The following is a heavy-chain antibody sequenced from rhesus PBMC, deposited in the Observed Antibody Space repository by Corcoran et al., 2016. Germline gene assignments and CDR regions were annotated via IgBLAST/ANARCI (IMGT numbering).Heavy chain of an antibody. V-gene: IGHV4S14*01. J-gene: IGHJ1*01. D-gene: IGHD2-8*01. Sequence: QVQLQESGPGLVKPSETLSLTCAVSGYSISGGYYWGWIRQPPGKGLDWIGHISSGGSNYLNPSLMSRVTISADTSKNKCSLKLSSVTAADTAVYYCAREGGGYCSGGVCYGGEYFEFWGQGALVTVSS. CDR1: GYSISGGYY. CDR2: ISSGGSN. CDR3: AREGGGYCSGGVCYGGEYFEF.